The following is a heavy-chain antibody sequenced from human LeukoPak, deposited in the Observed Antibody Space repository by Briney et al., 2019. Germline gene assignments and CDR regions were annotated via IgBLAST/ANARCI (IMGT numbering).Heavy chain of an antibody. D-gene: IGHD3-10*01. V-gene: IGHV1-46*01. Sequence: ASVKVSCKASGYTFTSYYMHWVGQAPGQGREGMGIINPSGGSTSYAQKFQGRVTMTRDTSTSTVYMELSSLRSEDTAVYYCAREGSSGNWFDSWGREPWSPSPQ. CDR1: GYTFTSYY. J-gene: IGHJ5*01. CDR3: AREGSSGNWFDS. CDR2: INPSGGST.